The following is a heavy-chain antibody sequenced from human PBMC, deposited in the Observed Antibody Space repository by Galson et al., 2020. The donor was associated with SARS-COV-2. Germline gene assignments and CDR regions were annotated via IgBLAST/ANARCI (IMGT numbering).Heavy chain of an antibody. D-gene: IGHD3-10*01. J-gene: IGHJ6*02. V-gene: IGHV4-31*03. CDR1: GGSISSGSYF. CDR3: ARSTGVNSYGSGTYYNPNYYYGLDV. Sequence: SQTLSLTCTVSGGSISSGSYFWSWIRQHPGKGLESIGYIYYSGSTFYNPSLKSRITISVDTSKNQFSLRLTSVTAADAAVYYCARSTGVNSYGSGTYYNPNYYYGLDVWGQGTTVTVSS. CDR2: IYYSGST.